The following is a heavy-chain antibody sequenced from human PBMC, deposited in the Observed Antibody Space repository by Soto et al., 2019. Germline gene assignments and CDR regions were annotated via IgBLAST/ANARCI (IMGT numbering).Heavy chain of an antibody. J-gene: IGHJ4*02. D-gene: IGHD2-21*02. CDR1: GFSFTRYW. V-gene: IGHV5-51*01. CDR2: IYPGDSDT. CDR3: ARGLAYCGGDCPYFDY. Sequence: GESLKISRKGSGFSFTRYWIGWVRQMAGKGPEWMGIIYPGDSDTRYSPSFQGQVTISADKSISTAYLQWSSLKASDTAMYYCARGLAYCGGDCPYFDYWGQGTLVTVSS.